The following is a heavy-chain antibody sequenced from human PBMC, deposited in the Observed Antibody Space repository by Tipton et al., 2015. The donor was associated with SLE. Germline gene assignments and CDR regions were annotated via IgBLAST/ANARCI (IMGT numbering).Heavy chain of an antibody. CDR2: INHSGST. V-gene: IGHV4-34*01. Sequence: GLVKPSETLSLACAVYGGSFSGYYWSWIRQSPGKGLEWIGEINHSGSTNYNPSLKSRVTISVDTSKKQFSLKVSSVTAADTAVYYCARAQRLVRWFDPWGQGTLVTVSS. CDR1: GGSFSGYY. CDR3: ARAQRLVRWFDP. J-gene: IGHJ5*02. D-gene: IGHD6-13*01.